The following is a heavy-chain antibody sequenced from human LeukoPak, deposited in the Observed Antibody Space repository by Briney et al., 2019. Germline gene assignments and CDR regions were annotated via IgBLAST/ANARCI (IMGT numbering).Heavy chain of an antibody. CDR1: GFNFSSYA. V-gene: IGHV3-30*04. D-gene: IGHD2-2*01. J-gene: IGHJ4*02. Sequence: GGSLRLSCAASGFNFSSYAMHWVRQAPGKGLQWVAVISYDGSDKHYADSVKGRLTTSRDNPNNTLYLQMNSLRAEDTAVYYCARDVGSTNYYQFDYWGQGILVTVSS. CDR2: ISYDGSDK. CDR3: ARDVGSTNYYQFDY.